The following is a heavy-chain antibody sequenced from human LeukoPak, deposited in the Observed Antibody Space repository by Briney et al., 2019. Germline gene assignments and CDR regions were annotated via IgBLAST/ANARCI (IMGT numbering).Heavy chain of an antibody. CDR3: ARGGRAFEWELLHYFDY. V-gene: IGHV4-59*01. Sequence: PSETLSLTCTVSGGPISSYYWSWIRQPPGKGLEWIGYIYYSGSTNYNPSLKSRVTISVDTSKNQFSLKLSSVTAADTAVYYCARGGRAFEWELLHYFDYWGQGTLVTVSS. CDR1: GGPISSYY. J-gene: IGHJ4*02. D-gene: IGHD1-26*01. CDR2: IYYSGST.